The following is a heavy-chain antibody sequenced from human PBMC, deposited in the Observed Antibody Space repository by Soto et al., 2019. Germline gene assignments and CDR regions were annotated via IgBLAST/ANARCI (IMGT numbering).Heavy chain of an antibody. CDR2: ISSSGSTI. CDR3: AKLPLLRVVDNCFAP. J-gene: IGHJ5*02. V-gene: IGHV3-48*02. D-gene: IGHD5-12*01. CDR1: GFTFSTYS. Sequence: EVQLAESGGGLVKPGGSLRLSCVGSGFTFSTYSMNWVRQAPGKGLEWVAFISSSGSTITYADSVKGRFTISRENAKNSVYLQMNSLRDEDTALYYCAKLPLLRVVDNCFAPWCQGTQVTVSS.